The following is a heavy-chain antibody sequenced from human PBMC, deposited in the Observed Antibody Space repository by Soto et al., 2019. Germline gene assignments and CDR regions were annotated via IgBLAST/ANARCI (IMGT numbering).Heavy chain of an antibody. V-gene: IGHV4-31*03. CDR2: THYSGDT. J-gene: IGHJ4*02. D-gene: IGHD3-16*01. CDR3: ARGDSQVSSVFDY. CDR1: GGPFPNGGYY. Sequence: SETPSLTCTVSGGPFPNGGYYWSWIRQEPGKGLEWIGYTHYSGDTSYNPSLRSRVTISTDTSKTQFSLRLRSVTSADTAVYYCARGDSQVSSVFDYWGQGMLVTVSS.